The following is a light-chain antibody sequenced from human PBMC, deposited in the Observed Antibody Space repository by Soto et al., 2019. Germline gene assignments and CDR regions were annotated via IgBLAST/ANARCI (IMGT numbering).Light chain of an antibody. J-gene: IGKJ4*01. V-gene: IGKV1-13*02. CDR3: QKTKSYPSN. CDR1: QDISSS. Sequence: AIQFTQSPSSLSASVVDRVTITFLASQDISSSLAWYQQKAGKAPKLLIYGASILQSGVPSGFSGSGFGTDFTLTISSLRAEDFAIYFCQKTKSYPSNFGGGTKVDIK. CDR2: GAS.